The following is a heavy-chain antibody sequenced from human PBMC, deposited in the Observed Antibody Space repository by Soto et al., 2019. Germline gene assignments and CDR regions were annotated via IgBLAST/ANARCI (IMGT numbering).Heavy chain of an antibody. CDR3: ARRASYWYQIGHHLGWFDP. V-gene: IGHV5-51*01. Sequence: GESLKISCKGSGYSFTSYWIGWVRQMPGKGLEWMGIIYPGDSDTRYSPSFQGQVTISADKSISTAYLQWSSLKASDTAMYYCARRASYWYQIGHHLGWFDPWGQGTLVTVSS. CDR1: GYSFTSYW. CDR2: IYPGDSDT. D-gene: IGHD2-2*01. J-gene: IGHJ5*02.